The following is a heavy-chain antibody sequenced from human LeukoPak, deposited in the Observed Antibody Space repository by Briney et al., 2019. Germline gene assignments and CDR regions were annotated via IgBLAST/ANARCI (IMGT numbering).Heavy chain of an antibody. D-gene: IGHD3-10*01. V-gene: IGHV5-51*01. CDR3: ARQHSGDVFDI. CDR1: GYSFTSYW. Sequence: GESLKISCKGSGYSFTSYWIGWVRQMPGKGLEWMGIIYPGDSNIIYSPSLQGQVTISADKSISTAYLQWSSLKASDTAMYYCARQHSGDVFDIWGQGTMVTVSS. J-gene: IGHJ3*02. CDR2: IYPGDSNI.